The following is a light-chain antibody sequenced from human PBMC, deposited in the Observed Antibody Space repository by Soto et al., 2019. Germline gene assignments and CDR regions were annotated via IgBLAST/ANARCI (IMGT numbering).Light chain of an antibody. CDR1: QSVSSY. Sequence: EVVLTHSPATLSLSPGERATLSCRASQSVSSYLAWYQQKPGQAPRLLIYDASNRATGIPARFSGSGSGTDFTVTISSLEHEDFAVYYCQQRSNWPPMFGQGTRVYIK. CDR2: DAS. V-gene: IGKV3-11*01. CDR3: QQRSNWPPM. J-gene: IGKJ1*01.